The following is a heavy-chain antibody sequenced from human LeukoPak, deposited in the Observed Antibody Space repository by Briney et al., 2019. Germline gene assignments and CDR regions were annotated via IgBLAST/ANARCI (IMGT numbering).Heavy chain of an antibody. J-gene: IGHJ4*02. D-gene: IGHD6-6*01. Sequence: GGSLRLSCAASGFTVSSNYMSWVRQAPGKGLEWVSVIYSGGSTYYADSVKGRFTISRDNSKNTLYLQMNSLRAEDTAVYYCATEYSSSSAYYFDYWGQGTLVTVSS. CDR3: ATEYSSSSAYYFDY. CDR2: IYSGGST. V-gene: IGHV3-66*01. CDR1: GFTVSSNY.